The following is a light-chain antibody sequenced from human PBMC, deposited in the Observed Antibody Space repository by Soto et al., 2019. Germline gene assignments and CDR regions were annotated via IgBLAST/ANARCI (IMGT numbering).Light chain of an antibody. J-gene: IGKJ1*01. CDR1: QTISSW. V-gene: IGKV1-5*03. Sequence: DIQMTQSPTTLSRSVGDRVTITCRASQTISSWLAWYQQKPGKAPKLLIYTASTLKSGVPSRFSGSGSGTEFTLTISSLQPDDFATYYCQHYNSYSEAFGQGTKV. CDR3: QHYNSYSEA. CDR2: TAS.